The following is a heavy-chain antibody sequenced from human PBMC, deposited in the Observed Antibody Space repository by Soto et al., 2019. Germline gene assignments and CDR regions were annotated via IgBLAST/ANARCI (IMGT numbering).Heavy chain of an antibody. CDR1: GFSLSTSGVG. CDR3: AHRGPGGYCSSTICYALDY. V-gene: IGHV2-5*02. CDR2: IYWDDDK. Sequence: SGPTLVNPTQTLTLTCTFSGFSLSTSGVGVGWIRQPPGKALEWLAVIYWDDDKRYSPSLKSRLTITKDTSKNQVVLTMTNMDPVDTATYYCAHRGPGGYCSSTICYALDYWGQGTLVTVSS. J-gene: IGHJ4*02. D-gene: IGHD2-2*01.